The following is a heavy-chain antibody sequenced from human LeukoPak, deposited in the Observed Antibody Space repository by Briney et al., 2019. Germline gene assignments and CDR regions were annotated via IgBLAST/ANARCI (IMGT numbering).Heavy chain of an antibody. CDR1: GGSISSSSYY. CDR3: ARRLVRPFWRYFDY. CDR2: IYYSGST. V-gene: IGHV4-39*01. J-gene: IGHJ4*02. D-gene: IGHD3-3*01. Sequence: SETLSLTCTVSGGSISSSSYYWGWIRQPPGKGLEWIGSIYYSGSTYYNPSLKSRVTISVDTPKNQFSLKLISVTATATAVYYCARRLVRPFWRYFDYWGQETLVTVSS.